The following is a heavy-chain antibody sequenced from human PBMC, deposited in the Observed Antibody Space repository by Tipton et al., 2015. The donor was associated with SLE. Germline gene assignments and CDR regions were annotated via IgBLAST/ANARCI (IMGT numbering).Heavy chain of an antibody. Sequence: SLRLSCAASGFTFSSYWMSWVRQAPGKGLEWVAVIWYDGSNKYYADSVKGRFTISRDNSKNTLYLQMNSLRAEDTAVYYCAREVTMVRGALDYWGQGTLVTVSS. CDR1: GFTFSSYW. J-gene: IGHJ4*02. V-gene: IGHV3-33*08. CDR2: IWYDGSNK. CDR3: AREVTMVRGALDY. D-gene: IGHD3-10*01.